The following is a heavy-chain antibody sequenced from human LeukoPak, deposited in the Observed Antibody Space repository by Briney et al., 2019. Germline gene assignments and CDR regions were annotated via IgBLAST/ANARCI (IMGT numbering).Heavy chain of an antibody. CDR3: ATQNNYVWGSYRSEYFDY. CDR1: GFIFSNYG. CDR2: IRYDGSNK. D-gene: IGHD3-16*02. J-gene: IGHJ4*02. Sequence: GGSLRLSCAASGFIFSNYGMHWVRQAPGKGLEWMAFIRYDGSNKYYADSVKGRFTISRDNSKNTLYLQMNSLRAEDTAVYYCATQNNYVWGSYRSEYFDYWGQGTLVTVSS. V-gene: IGHV3-30*02.